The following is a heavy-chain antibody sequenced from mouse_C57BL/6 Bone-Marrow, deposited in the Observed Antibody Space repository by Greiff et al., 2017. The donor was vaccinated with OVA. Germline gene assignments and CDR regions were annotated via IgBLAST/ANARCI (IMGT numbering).Heavy chain of an antibody. CDR2: IDPETGGT. CDR3: TRAHYGSSLDV. J-gene: IGHJ1*03. Sequence: VQLQQSGAELVRPGASVTLSCKASGYTFTDYEMHWVKQTPVHGLEWIGAIDPETGGTAYNQKFKGKAIQTADKSSSTAYMELRSLTSEDSAVYYCTRAHYGSSLDVWGTGTTVTVSS. D-gene: IGHD1-1*01. V-gene: IGHV1-15*01. CDR1: GYTFTDYE.